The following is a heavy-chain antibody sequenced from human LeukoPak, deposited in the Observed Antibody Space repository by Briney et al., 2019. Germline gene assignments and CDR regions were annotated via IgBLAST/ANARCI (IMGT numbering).Heavy chain of an antibody. J-gene: IGHJ6*02. CDR1: GFTFSSYA. Sequence: GGSLRLSCAASGFTFSSYAMSWVRQAPGKGLEWVSAIGGSGGSTYYADSVKGRFTISRDNSKNTLYLQMNSLRAEDTAVYYCAKPVNHYYGMDVWGQGTTVTVSS. CDR3: AKPVNHYYGMDV. D-gene: IGHD1-14*01. V-gene: IGHV3-23*01. CDR2: IGGSGGST.